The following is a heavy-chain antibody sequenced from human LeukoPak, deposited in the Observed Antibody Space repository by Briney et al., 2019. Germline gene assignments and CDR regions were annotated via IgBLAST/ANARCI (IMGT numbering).Heavy chain of an antibody. CDR3: ARGNEGSTGVDY. CDR1: GYTFTGYY. CDR2: INPNSGGT. V-gene: IGHV1-2*02. D-gene: IGHD1-1*01. J-gene: IGHJ4*02. Sequence: ASVKVSCKASGYTFTGYYMHWVRQAPGQGLEWMGWINPNSGGTNYAQKFQGRVTMTRDTSISTAYMELSSLRSEDTAVYYCARGNEGSTGVDYWSQGTLVTVSS.